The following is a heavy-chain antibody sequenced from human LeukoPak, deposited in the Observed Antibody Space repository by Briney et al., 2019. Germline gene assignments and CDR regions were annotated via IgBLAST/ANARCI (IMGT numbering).Heavy chain of an antibody. CDR1: GGTFSSYA. CDR3: ARACLGSSTSCYVDWFDP. Sequence: SVKVSCKASGGTFSSYAISWVRQAPGQGLEWMGRIMPILGIANYAQKFQGRVTITADKSTSTAYMELSSLRSEDTAVYYCARACLGSSTSCYVDWFDPWGQGTLVTVSS. D-gene: IGHD2-2*01. J-gene: IGHJ5*02. CDR2: IMPILGIA. V-gene: IGHV1-69*04.